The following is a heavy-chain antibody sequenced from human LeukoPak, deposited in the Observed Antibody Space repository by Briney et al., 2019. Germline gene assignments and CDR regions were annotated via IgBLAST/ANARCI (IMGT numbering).Heavy chain of an antibody. CDR2: IIPIFGTA. J-gene: IGHJ5*02. Sequence: ASVKVSCKASGYTFTSYGISWVRQAPGQGLERMGGIIPIFGTANYAQKFQGRVTITADESTSTAYMELSSLRSEDTAVYYCAWEQEYCGGDCSLPNNWFDPWGQGTLVTVSS. CDR1: GYTFTSYG. D-gene: IGHD2-21*02. V-gene: IGHV1-69*13. CDR3: AWEQEYCGGDCSLPNNWFDP.